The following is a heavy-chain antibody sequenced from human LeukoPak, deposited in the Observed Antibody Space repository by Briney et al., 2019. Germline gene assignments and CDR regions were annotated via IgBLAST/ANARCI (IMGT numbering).Heavy chain of an antibody. Sequence: SETLSLTCTVSGGSISSHYWSWIRQPPGKGLEWIGYIYYSGSTNYNPSLKSRVTISVDTSKNQFSLKLSSVTAADTAVYYCARGASCGGDCYWEDYYYYGTDVWGQGTTVTVSS. CDR1: GGSISSHY. V-gene: IGHV4-59*11. D-gene: IGHD2-21*02. J-gene: IGHJ6*02. CDR2: IYYSGST. CDR3: ARGASCGGDCYWEDYYYYGTDV.